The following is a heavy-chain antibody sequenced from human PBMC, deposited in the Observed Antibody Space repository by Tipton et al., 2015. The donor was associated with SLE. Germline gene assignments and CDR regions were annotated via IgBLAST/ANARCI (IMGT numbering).Heavy chain of an antibody. Sequence: SLRLSCAASGFTFSSYEMNWVRPAPGKGLEWVSYISSSGSTIYYADPAKGRLTISRDKAKNSLYLQMNSLRAEDTAVYYCARDSRIAVAEGGEYYFDYWGQGTLVTVSS. CDR1: GFTFSSYE. V-gene: IGHV3-48*03. D-gene: IGHD6-19*01. J-gene: IGHJ4*02. CDR2: ISSSGSTI. CDR3: ARDSRIAVAEGGEYYFDY.